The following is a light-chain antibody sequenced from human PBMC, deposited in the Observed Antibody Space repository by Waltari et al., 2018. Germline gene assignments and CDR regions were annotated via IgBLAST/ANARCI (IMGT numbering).Light chain of an antibody. Sequence: QSALTQTASVSGSPGQAITISCSGTTSDIGKYNLVSRYQQHPGKAPTLIIYDVNKRPSGVSNRFSGSKSGNTAFLTISGLQSADEADYYCCSYAGSAISMFGGGTKVTVL. CDR2: DVN. V-gene: IGLV2-23*02. J-gene: IGLJ3*02. CDR3: CSYAGSAISM. CDR1: TSDIGKYNL.